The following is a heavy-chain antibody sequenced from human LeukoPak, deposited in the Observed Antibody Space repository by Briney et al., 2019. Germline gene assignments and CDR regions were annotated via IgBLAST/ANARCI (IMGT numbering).Heavy chain of an antibody. J-gene: IGHJ5*02. CDR2: INSDGSST. CDR1: GFTFSSYW. Sequence: PGGSLRLSXAASGFTFSSYWMHWVRQAPGKGLVWVSRINSDGSSTSYADSVKGRFTISRDNAKNTLYLQMNSLRAEDTAVYYCARGSRGSWFDPWGQGTLVTVSS. D-gene: IGHD6-13*01. CDR3: ARGSRGSWFDP. V-gene: IGHV3-74*01.